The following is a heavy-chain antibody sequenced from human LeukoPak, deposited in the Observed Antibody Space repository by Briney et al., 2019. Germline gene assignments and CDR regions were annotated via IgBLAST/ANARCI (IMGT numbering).Heavy chain of an antibody. CDR3: ARGGRDYGDFLAGH. J-gene: IGHJ4*02. Sequence: ASVKVSCKASGYTFISYFMHWVRQAPGQGLEWMGIINPSGGSTTYAQKFQGRVIVSRDTSTSRVYMELYSLRSEDTAVYYCARGGRDYGDFLAGHWGQGTLVTVSS. CDR2: INPSGGST. V-gene: IGHV1-46*01. CDR1: GYTFISYF. D-gene: IGHD4-17*01.